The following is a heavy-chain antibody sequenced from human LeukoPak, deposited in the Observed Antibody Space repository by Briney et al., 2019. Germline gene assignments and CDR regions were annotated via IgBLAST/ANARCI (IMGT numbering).Heavy chain of an antibody. D-gene: IGHD3-3*01. Sequence: GGSLRLSCAASGFTFSSYGMHWVRQAPGKGLEWVAFIRYDGSNKYYADSVKGRFTISRDNSKNTLYLQMNSLRAEDTAVYYCAKAVPQPVLRFLEWLLSPPDYWGQGTLVTVSS. CDR1: GFTFSSYG. J-gene: IGHJ4*02. V-gene: IGHV3-30*02. CDR3: AKAVPQPVLRFLEWLLSPPDY. CDR2: IRYDGSNK.